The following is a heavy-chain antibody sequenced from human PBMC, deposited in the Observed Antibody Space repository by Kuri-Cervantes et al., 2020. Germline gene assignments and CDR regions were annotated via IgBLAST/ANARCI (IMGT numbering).Heavy chain of an antibody. J-gene: IGHJ3*02. D-gene: IGHD3-9*01. Sequence: ASVKVSCKASGYTFTSYYMHWVRQAPGQGLEWMGGIIPIFGTANYAQKFQGRVTMTRNTSISTAYMELSSLRSEDTAVYYCARRGDYYDILTGFSDAFDIWGQGTMVTVSS. CDR1: GYTFTSYY. V-gene: IGHV1-46*01. CDR3: ARRGDYYDILTGFSDAFDI. CDR2: IIPIFGTA.